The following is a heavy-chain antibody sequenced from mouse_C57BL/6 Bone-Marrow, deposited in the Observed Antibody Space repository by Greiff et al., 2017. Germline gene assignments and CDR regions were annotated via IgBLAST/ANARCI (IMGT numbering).Heavy chain of an antibody. CDR2: IWSGGST. D-gene: IGHD1-1*01. Sequence: VQLQQSGPGLVQPSQSLSITCTVSGFSLTSYGVHWVRQSPGKGLEWLGVIWSGGSTDYNAAFMYRLSITTDNFKSQVFVKMNSLQADYTAIYYCAKNYYGSRWFDYWGQGTTLTVSS. J-gene: IGHJ2*01. CDR1: GFSLTSYG. CDR3: AKNYYGSRWFDY. V-gene: IGHV2-5*01.